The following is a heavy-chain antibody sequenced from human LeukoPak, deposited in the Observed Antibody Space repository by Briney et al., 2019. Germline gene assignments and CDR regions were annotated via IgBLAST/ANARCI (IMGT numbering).Heavy chain of an antibody. J-gene: IGHJ4*02. D-gene: IGHD2/OR15-2a*01. CDR1: GFTFSNYA. V-gene: IGHV3-23*01. Sequence: GGSLRLSCAASGFTFSNYAMRWVRQAPGKGLEWVSSITADGGDTYYADSVKGRFTISRDNAKNTLYLQMNNLRAEDTAVYYCANPFYGSDYRHFGYWGQGTLVTVSS. CDR3: ANPFYGSDYRHFGY. CDR2: ITADGGDT.